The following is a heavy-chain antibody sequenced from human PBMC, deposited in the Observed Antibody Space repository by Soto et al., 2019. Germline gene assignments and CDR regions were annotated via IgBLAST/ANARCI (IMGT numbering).Heavy chain of an antibody. J-gene: IGHJ4*02. Sequence: ASVKVSCKASGYTFTRSGISWVRQAPGQGLEWMGGFDPEDGETIYAQKFQGRVTMTEDTSTDTAYMELSSLRSEDTAVYYCATGPNYYDSSGYHEPHFDYWGQGTLVTVSP. V-gene: IGHV1-24*01. CDR3: ATGPNYYDSSGYHEPHFDY. D-gene: IGHD3-22*01. CDR1: GYTFTRSG. CDR2: FDPEDGET.